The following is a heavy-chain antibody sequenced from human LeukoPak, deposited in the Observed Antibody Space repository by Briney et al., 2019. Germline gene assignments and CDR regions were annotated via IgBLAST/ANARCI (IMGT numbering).Heavy chain of an antibody. D-gene: IGHD6-19*01. J-gene: IGHJ3*02. V-gene: IGHV4-39*07. CDR3: ARDVYSSGSCFALDI. Sequence: PSETLSLTCNVSGGSLNTGSYYWGWIRQPPGKGLEYIGSIYHSGSAFYNPSLTSPVTISIDTSNNQFFLEVNSVTAADTAIYYCARDVYSSGSCFALDIWGQGTVVTVSS. CDR2: IYHSGSA. CDR1: GGSLNTGSYY.